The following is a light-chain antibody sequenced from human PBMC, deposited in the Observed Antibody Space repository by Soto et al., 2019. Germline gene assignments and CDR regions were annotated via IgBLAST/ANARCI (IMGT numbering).Light chain of an antibody. V-gene: IGKV1-27*01. Sequence: DIQMTQSPSSLSASVRDRVTITCRASQGISNYLAWYQQKPGKVPKLLIYAASTLQSGVPSRFSGSGSGTDFTIPISSLQPEDVATYYCQQYDSAPWTFGQGTKVEIK. CDR1: QGISNY. CDR3: QQYDSAPWT. J-gene: IGKJ1*01. CDR2: AAS.